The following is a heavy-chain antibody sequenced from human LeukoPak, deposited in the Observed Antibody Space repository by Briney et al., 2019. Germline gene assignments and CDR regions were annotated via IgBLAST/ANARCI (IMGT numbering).Heavy chain of an antibody. CDR3: ARDFQMVVTATISGAFDI. Sequence: SETLSLTCAVSGGSISSYYWSWIRQPAGKGLEWIGRIYTSGSTNYNPSLKSRVTMSVDTSKNQFSLKLSSVTAADTAVYYCARDFQMVVTATISGAFDIWGQGTMVTVSS. V-gene: IGHV4-4*07. CDR2: IYTSGST. J-gene: IGHJ3*02. D-gene: IGHD2-21*02. CDR1: GGSISSYY.